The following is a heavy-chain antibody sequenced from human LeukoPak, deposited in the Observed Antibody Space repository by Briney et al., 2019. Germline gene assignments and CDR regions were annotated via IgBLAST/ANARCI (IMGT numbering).Heavy chain of an antibody. Sequence: ASVKVSCKASGYTFTSYAMNWVRQAPGQGLEWMGWINTNTGNPTYAQGFTGRFVFSLDTSVSTAYLQISSLKAEDTAVYYCARGHYDSWSLALMIDYWGQGTLVTVSS. CDR2: INTNTGNP. J-gene: IGHJ4*02. CDR3: ARGHYDSWSLALMIDY. CDR1: GYTFTSYA. V-gene: IGHV7-4-1*02. D-gene: IGHD3-3*01.